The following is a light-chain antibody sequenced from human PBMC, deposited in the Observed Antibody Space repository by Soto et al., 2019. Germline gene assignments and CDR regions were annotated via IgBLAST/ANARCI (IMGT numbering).Light chain of an antibody. J-gene: IGKJ3*01. Sequence: EIVLTQSTGTLSLSPGERATLSCRASQSVSSSYLAWYQQKPGQAPRLLIYGASSRATGIPDRFSGSRSGTNFTRTISRLEPEEFAVYYCQQYGSSPPFTFGPGTNVDSK. CDR3: QQYGSSPPFT. CDR2: GAS. V-gene: IGKV3-20*01. CDR1: QSVSSSY.